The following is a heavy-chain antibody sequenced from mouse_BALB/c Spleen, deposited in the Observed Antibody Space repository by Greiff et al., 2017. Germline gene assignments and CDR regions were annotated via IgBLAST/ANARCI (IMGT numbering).Heavy chain of an antibody. CDR3: VRRSGYYYAMDY. CDR2: IRSKSNNYAT. V-gene: IGHV10-1*02. Sequence: EVQRVESGGGLVQPKGSLKLSCAASGFTFNTYAMNWVRQAPGKGLEWVARIRSKSNNYATYYADSVKDRFTISRDDSQSMLYLQMNNLKTEDTAMYYCVRRSGYYYAMDYWGQGTSVTVSS. CDR1: GFTFNTYA. J-gene: IGHJ4*01.